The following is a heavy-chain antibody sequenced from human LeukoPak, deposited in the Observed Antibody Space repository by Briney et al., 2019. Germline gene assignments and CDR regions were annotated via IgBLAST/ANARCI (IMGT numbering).Heavy chain of an antibody. CDR2: IHHNWNT. CDR3: ARGGRYRSYSSSWYFDY. V-gene: IGHV4-39*07. J-gene: IGHJ4*02. Sequence: SETLSLTCLVSGDSISTSSYYWGWIRQPPGKGLEWIASIHHNWNTNYNPSLKSRVTISVDTSKNQFSLKLSSVTAADTAVYYCARGGRYRSYSSSWYFDYWGQGTLVTVSS. D-gene: IGHD6-13*01. CDR1: GDSISTSSYY.